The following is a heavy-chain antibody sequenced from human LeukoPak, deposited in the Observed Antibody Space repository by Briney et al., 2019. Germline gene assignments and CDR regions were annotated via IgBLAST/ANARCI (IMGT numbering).Heavy chain of an antibody. CDR3: ARGQRHIAAADY. CDR1: GYTFTSYD. J-gene: IGHJ4*02. D-gene: IGHD6-13*01. CDR2: MNPNSGNT. Sequence: ASVKVSCKASGYTFTSYDVNWVRQATGQGLEWMGWMNPNSGNTGCAQKFQGRVTITRNTSISTAYMELSSLRSEDTAVYYCARGQRHIAAADYWGQGTLVTVSS. V-gene: IGHV1-8*03.